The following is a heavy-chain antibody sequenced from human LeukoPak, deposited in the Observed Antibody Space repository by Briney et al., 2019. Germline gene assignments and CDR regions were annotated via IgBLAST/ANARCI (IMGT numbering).Heavy chain of an antibody. CDR3: AADTWDRLRVDY. V-gene: IGHV1-58*02. CDR2: IVVGSGNT. J-gene: IGHJ4*02. CDR1: GFTFTSSA. Sequence: AAVKVSFKASGFTFTSSAMQWVRPARGQRVEWIGWIVVGSGNTNNAQKFQERVTITRDMSTSTAYMELSSLRSEDTAVYYCAADTWDRLRVDYWGQGTRVTVSS. D-gene: IGHD1-26*01.